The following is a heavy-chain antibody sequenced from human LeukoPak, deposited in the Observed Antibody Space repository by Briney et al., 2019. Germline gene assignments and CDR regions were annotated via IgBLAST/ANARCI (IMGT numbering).Heavy chain of an antibody. CDR3: ASYGAVAGFYRED. CDR1: GGTFSSYA. CDR2: IIPIFGTA. Sequence: RASVKVSCKASGGTFSSYAISWVRQAPGQGLEWMGGIIPIFGTANYAQKFQGRVTITADESTSTAYMELSSLRSEDTAVYYCASYGAVAGFYREDWGQGTLVTVSS. J-gene: IGHJ4*02. V-gene: IGHV1-69*13. D-gene: IGHD6-19*01.